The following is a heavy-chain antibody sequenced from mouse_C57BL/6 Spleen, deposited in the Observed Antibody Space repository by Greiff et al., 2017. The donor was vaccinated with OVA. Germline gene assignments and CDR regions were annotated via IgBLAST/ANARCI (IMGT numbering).Heavy chain of an antibody. J-gene: IGHJ2*01. V-gene: IGHV1-22*01. CDR3: ARYYGNLVSFDY. D-gene: IGHD2-1*01. CDR1: GYTFTDYN. Sequence: EVKLQESGPELVKPGASVKMSCKASGYTFTDYNMHWVKQSHGKSLEWIGYINPNNGGTSYNQKFKGKATLTVNKSSSTAYMELRSLTSEDSAVYYCARYYGNLVSFDYWGQGTTLTVSS. CDR2: INPNNGGT.